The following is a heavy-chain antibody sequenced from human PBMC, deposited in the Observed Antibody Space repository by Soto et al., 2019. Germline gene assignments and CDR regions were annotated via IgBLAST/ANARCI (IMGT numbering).Heavy chain of an antibody. CDR3: AKGGYSYGDFYYGMDV. Sequence: SGGSLRLSCAASGFTFDDYAMHWVRQAPGKGLEWVSGISWNGGSKGYADSVKGRFTISRDNSKKSLYLQINSLRGEDTALYYCAKGGYSYGDFYYGMDVWGQGTMVTVS. CDR1: GFTFDDYA. CDR2: ISWNGGSK. V-gene: IGHV3-9*01. J-gene: IGHJ6*02. D-gene: IGHD5-18*01.